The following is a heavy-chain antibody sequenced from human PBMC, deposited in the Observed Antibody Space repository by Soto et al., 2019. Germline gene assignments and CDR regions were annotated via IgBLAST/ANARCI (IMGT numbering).Heavy chain of an antibody. CDR3: ARGAVYDFWSGYYKNDAFDI. Sequence: SETLSLTCAVYGGSFSGYYWSWIRQPPGKGLEWIGEINHSGSTNYNPSLKSRVTISVDTSKNQFSLKLSSVTAADTAVYYCARGAVYDFWSGYYKNDAFDIWGQGTMVIVSS. CDR1: GGSFSGYY. J-gene: IGHJ3*02. CDR2: INHSGST. V-gene: IGHV4-34*01. D-gene: IGHD3-3*01.